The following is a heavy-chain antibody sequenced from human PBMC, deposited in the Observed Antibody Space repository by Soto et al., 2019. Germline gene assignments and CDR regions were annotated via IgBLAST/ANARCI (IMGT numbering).Heavy chain of an antibody. V-gene: IGHV1-18*01. CDR1: GYTFTSYG. CDR3: ARGQITGTTFDYYYYMDV. CDR2: ISAYNSNT. J-gene: IGHJ6*03. Sequence: ASVKVSCKASGYTFTSYGISWVRQAPGQGLEWMGWISAYNSNTNYAQKLQGRVTMTTDTSTSTAYMELRSLRSDDTAVYYCARGQITGTTFDYYYYMDVWGKGTTVTVSS. D-gene: IGHD1-7*01.